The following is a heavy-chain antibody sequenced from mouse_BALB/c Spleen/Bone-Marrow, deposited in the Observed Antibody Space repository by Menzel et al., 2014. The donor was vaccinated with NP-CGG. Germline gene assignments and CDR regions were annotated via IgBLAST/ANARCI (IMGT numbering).Heavy chain of an antibody. CDR3: ASYDYGYYFDY. V-gene: IGHV14-3*02. J-gene: IGHJ2*01. Sequence: EVQLQQPGAELVKPGASVKLSCTASGFNIKDTYIHWVKQRPEQGLEWIGRIDPANGNTKYDPKFQGKATITADTSSNTAYLQLSSLTSEDTAVYYCASYDYGYYFDYWGQGTTLTVSS. CDR1: GFNIKDTY. CDR2: IDPANGNT. D-gene: IGHD2-4*01.